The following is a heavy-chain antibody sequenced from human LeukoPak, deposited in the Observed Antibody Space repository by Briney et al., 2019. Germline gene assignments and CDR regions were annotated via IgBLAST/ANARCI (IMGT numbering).Heavy chain of an antibody. D-gene: IGHD1-26*01. CDR2: ISSSSSYI. J-gene: IGHJ3*02. Sequence: GGSLRLSCAASGFTFSSYSMNWVRQDPGKGLEWVSSISSSSSYIYYADSVKGRFTISRDNAKNSLYLQMNSLRAEDTAVYYCAVVGAGDAFDIWGQGTMVTVSS. V-gene: IGHV3-21*01. CDR1: GFTFSSYS. CDR3: AVVGAGDAFDI.